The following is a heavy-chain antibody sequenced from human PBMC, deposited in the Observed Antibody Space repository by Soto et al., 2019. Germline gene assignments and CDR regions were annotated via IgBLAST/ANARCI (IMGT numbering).Heavy chain of an antibody. D-gene: IGHD4-17*01. CDR3: ARSQQTTVTSPLSDP. CDR2: ISYDGNNK. Sequence: QVQLVESGGGVVQPGRYLRISCAAYGFTFRSYALHWVRQAPGKGLEWLTVISYDGNNKYYADSVECRFTISRDNSKNTLYLQMNSLRTEDTSVYYCARSQQTTVTSPLSDPCGKGTLVTVSS. J-gene: IGHJ5*02. V-gene: IGHV3-30-3*01. CDR1: GFTFRSYA.